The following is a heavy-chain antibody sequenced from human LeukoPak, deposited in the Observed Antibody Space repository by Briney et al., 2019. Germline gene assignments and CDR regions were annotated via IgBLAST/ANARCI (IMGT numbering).Heavy chain of an antibody. J-gene: IGHJ4*02. Sequence: GGSLRLSCAASGFTFSSYSMNWVRQAPGKGLEWVSSISSSSSYIYYADSVKGRFTISRDNAKNSLYLQMNSLRAEDTAVYYCARDSHHDIDPIVGATTVSDYWGQGTLVTVSS. CDR2: ISSSSSYI. CDR1: GFTFSSYS. V-gene: IGHV3-21*04. CDR3: ARDSHHDIDPIVGATTVSDY. D-gene: IGHD1-26*01.